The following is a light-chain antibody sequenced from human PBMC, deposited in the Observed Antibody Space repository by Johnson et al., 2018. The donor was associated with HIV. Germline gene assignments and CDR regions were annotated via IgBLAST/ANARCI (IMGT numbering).Light chain of an antibody. Sequence: QSVLTQPPSVSAAPGQKVTISCSGSSSNIGNNYVSWYQQLPGTAPTLLIYEKNKRPSGIPDRFSGSKSGTSATLGITGLQTGDEADYYCGTWDSSLSAYVFGTGTKVTVL. CDR1: SSNIGNNY. CDR2: EKN. CDR3: GTWDSSLSAYV. J-gene: IGLJ1*01. V-gene: IGLV1-51*02.